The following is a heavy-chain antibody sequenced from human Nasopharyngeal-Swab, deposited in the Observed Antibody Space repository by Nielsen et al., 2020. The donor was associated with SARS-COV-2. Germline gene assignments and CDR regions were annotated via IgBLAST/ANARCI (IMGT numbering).Heavy chain of an antibody. Sequence: PPGKGLEWIGEIYHSGSTNYNPSLKSRVTISVDKSKNQFSLKLSSVTAADTAVYYCARDELMVYYYYGMDVWGQGTTVTVSS. J-gene: IGHJ6*02. CDR2: IYHSGST. V-gene: IGHV4-4*02. CDR3: ARDELMVYYYYGMDV. D-gene: IGHD2-8*01.